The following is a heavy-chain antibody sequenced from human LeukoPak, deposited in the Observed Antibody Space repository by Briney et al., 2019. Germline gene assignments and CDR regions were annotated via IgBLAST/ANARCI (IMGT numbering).Heavy chain of an antibody. CDR2: INPNSDGT. D-gene: IGHD6-13*01. CDR1: GYTFTGYY. J-gene: IGHJ4*02. V-gene: IGHV1-2*02. CDR3: AGASYSSSWDRFDY. Sequence: ASVKVSCKASGYTFTGYYMHWVRQAPGQGLEWMGWINPNSDGTNYAQKFQGRVTMTRDTSISTAYMELSRLRSDDTAVYYCAGASYSSSWDRFDYWGQGTLVTVSS.